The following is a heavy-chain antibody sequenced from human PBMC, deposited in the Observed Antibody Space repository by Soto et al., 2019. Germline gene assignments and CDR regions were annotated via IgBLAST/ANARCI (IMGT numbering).Heavy chain of an antibody. V-gene: IGHV3-23*01. J-gene: IGHJ4*02. Sequence: GGSLRLSCAASGFTFSGYAMSWVRQAPGKGLEWVSAISGSGGSTYYADSVKDRFTISRDNSKNTLYLQMNSLRAEDTAVYYCEKELSGPSSYGDPFDDCGQGTLVTVCS. CDR3: EKELSGPSSYGDPFDD. D-gene: IGHD4-17*01. CDR1: GFTFSGYA. CDR2: ISGSGGST.